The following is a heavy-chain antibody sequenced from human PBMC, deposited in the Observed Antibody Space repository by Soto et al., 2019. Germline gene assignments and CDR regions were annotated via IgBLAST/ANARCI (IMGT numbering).Heavy chain of an antibody. Sequence: LSLTCAASGFTFSSYAMSWVRQAPGKGLEWVSAISGSGGSTYYADSVKGRFTISRDNSKNTLYLQMNSLRAEDTAVYYCAKDALSQYSSSWFPLPPSDYWGQGTLVTVSS. J-gene: IGHJ4*02. D-gene: IGHD6-13*01. CDR3: AKDALSQYSSSWFPLPPSDY. CDR2: ISGSGGST. CDR1: GFTFSSYA. V-gene: IGHV3-23*01.